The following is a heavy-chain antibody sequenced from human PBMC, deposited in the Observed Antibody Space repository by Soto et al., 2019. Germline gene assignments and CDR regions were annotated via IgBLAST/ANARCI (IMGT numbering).Heavy chain of an antibody. CDR1: GFTFSSYA. D-gene: IGHD6-6*01. V-gene: IGHV3-23*01. J-gene: IGHJ5*02. Sequence: GGSLRLSCAASGFTFSSYAMSWVRQAPGKGLEWVSVISGSGGSTYYADSVKGRFSISRDNAENSLYLHMNSLRPEDTAFYYCARSKGLVSRPLDLWGQGTLVTVSS. CDR3: ARSKGLVSRPLDL. CDR2: ISGSGGST.